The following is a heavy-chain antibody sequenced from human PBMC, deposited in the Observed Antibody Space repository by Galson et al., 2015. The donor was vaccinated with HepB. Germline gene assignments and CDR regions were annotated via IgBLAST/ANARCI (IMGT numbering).Heavy chain of an antibody. CDR3: ARVRTRRPPHYYYGLDV. J-gene: IGHJ6*02. CDR2: TFYRAKWYQ. Sequence: GDSVSSNTAAWNWIRQSPSRGLEWLGRTFYRAKWYQDYAVSVKSRMTINSDTSKNQFSLHLNSVTPEDTAVYYCARVRTRRPPHYYYGLDVWGQGTTVTVSS. CDR1: GDSVSSNTAA. V-gene: IGHV6-1*01.